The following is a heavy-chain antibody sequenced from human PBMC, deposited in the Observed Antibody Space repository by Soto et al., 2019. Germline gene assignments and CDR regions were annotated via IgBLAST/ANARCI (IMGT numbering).Heavy chain of an antibody. J-gene: IGHJ5*02. Sequence: QVQLQESGLGLVKPSQTLSLTCSVSGGSISNGDYDWSWIRQPPGKGLEWIGYIHYSGSTFYNSSLQSRVTISVDTSKNQFSLKLSSVTAADTAVYYCARSRLGVELFDPRGQGILVTVSS. CDR3: ARSRLGVELFDP. CDR2: IHYSGST. CDR1: GGSISNGDYD. V-gene: IGHV4-30-4*01. D-gene: IGHD3-3*01.